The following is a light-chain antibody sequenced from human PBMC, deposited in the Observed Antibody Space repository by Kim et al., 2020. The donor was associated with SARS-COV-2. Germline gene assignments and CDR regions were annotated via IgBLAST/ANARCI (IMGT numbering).Light chain of an antibody. CDR1: SLRSQY. V-gene: IGLV3-19*01. Sequence: SSELTQDPAVSVALGQTARITCQGDSLRSQYASWYQQKPGQAPVLVIYGKNTRPSGIPDRFSGSSSGDTASLTITVTQAEDEADYYCKSRDTTGDRLSVFSGGTQLTVL. CDR3: KSRDTTGDRLSV. CDR2: GKN. J-gene: IGLJ2*01.